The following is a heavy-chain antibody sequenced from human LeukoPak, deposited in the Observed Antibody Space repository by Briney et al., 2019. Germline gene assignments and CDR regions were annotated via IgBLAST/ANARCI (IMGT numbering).Heavy chain of an antibody. J-gene: IGHJ4*02. D-gene: IGHD3-9*01. V-gene: IGHV3-74*01. CDR1: GFTFSTYW. Sequence: GGSLRLSCGASGFTFSTYWMHWVRQAPGEGLVWVSRINPDGSATGYADSVRGRFTISRDNAKNTVYLQMSSLRAEDTAVYYCTKDFDAATGYWGQGTLVTVSS. CDR2: INPDGSAT. CDR3: TKDFDAATGY.